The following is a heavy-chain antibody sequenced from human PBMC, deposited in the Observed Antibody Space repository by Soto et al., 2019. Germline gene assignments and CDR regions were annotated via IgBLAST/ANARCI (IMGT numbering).Heavy chain of an antibody. CDR2: IYYSGST. CDR1: GGSISSYY. J-gene: IGHJ6*03. Sequence: SETLSLTCTVSGGSISSYYWGRIRQPPGKGLEWIGYIYYSGSTNYNPSLKSRVAISVDTSKNQFSLKLSSVTAADTAVYYCARDMNSGWFGNEHFYYMDVWGKGTTVTVSS. D-gene: IGHD3-10*01. V-gene: IGHV4-59*01. CDR3: ARDMNSGWFGNEHFYYMDV.